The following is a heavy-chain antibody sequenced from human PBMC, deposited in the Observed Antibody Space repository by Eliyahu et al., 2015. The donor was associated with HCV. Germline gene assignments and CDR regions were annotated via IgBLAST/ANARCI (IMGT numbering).Heavy chain of an antibody. CDR2: IHYXGRT. V-gene: IGHV4-59*01. D-gene: IGHD2-15*01. CDR1: GXSIXSXX. Sequence: QVQLQESGPGLVKPSETLSLTCTXSGXSIXSXXXNWIRXPPGKGLEWIGNIHYXGRTNYNPSLKSRVTISVDMSKNQFSLKLSSVTAADTAVYYCATVASDLECSGGSCYTHWFDPWGQGTLVTVSS. J-gene: IGHJ5*02. CDR3: ATVASDLECSGGSCYTHWFDP.